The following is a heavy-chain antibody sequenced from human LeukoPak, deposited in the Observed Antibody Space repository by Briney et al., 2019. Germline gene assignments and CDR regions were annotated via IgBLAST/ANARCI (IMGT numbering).Heavy chain of an antibody. Sequence: RRASVKVSCKASGYTFTSYAMHWVRQAPGQRLEWMGWINAGNGNTKYSQKFQGRVTITRDTSASTAYMELSSLRSEDTAVYYCARDARRFGGLLPNWGQGTLVTVSS. CDR2: INAGNGNT. D-gene: IGHD3-10*01. CDR1: GYTFTSYA. J-gene: IGHJ4*02. V-gene: IGHV1-3*01. CDR3: ARDARRFGGLLPN.